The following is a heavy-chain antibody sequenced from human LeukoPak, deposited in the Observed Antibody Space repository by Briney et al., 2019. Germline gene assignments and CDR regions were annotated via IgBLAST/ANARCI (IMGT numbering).Heavy chain of an antibody. J-gene: IGHJ5*02. Sequence: ASVKVSCKASGYTFTSYGISWWRQAPGQGLEWMGWISAYNGNTNYAQKHQGRVTMTTDEYTSTAFMEQRSRRSDDATVYYCARGGPGSSRLDPWGQGTLVTVSS. CDR3: ARGGPGSSRLDP. V-gene: IGHV1-18*01. CDR1: GYTFTSYG. D-gene: IGHD6-13*01. CDR2: ISAYNGNT.